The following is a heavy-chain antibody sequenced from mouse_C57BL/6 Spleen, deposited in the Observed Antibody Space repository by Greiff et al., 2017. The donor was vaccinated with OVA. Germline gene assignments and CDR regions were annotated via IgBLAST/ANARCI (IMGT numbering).Heavy chain of an antibody. CDR1: GFSLTSYG. CDR3: ARMGWPPRGYAMDY. D-gene: IGHD1-1*02. J-gene: IGHJ4*01. Sequence: VKLQESGPGLVQPSQSLSITCTVSGFSLTSYGVHWVRQSPGKGLEWLGVIWSGGSTDYNAAFISRLSISKDNSKSQVFFKMNSLQADDTAIYYCARMGWPPRGYAMDYWGQGTSVTVSS. V-gene: IGHV2-2*01. CDR2: IWSGGST.